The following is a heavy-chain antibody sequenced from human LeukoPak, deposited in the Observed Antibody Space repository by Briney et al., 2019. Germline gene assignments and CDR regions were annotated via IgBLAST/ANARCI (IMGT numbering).Heavy chain of an antibody. CDR2: VNSNGRNT. CDR3: ARHTRIAAAGSLPYYYSYGMDV. J-gene: IGHJ6*02. Sequence: GGSVRLSCAASGFTFSTYAMHWVRQAPGKGLEYVSSVNSNGRNTFYARSVKGRFTISGDNSKNTLYLQLGGLRSEDTALYYCARHTRIAAAGSLPYYYSYGMDVWGQGTTVTVSS. CDR1: GFTFSTYA. V-gene: IGHV3-64*01. D-gene: IGHD6-13*01.